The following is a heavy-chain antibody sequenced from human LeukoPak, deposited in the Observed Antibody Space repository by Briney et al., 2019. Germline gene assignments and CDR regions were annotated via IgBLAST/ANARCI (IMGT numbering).Heavy chain of an antibody. Sequence: PSETLSLTCTVSGDSISSNYWSWIRQSPGKGLEWIGYIFDSGSTKYNPSLKSRVTISVDTSKNQFSLKLSSVTAADTAVYYCAREWVDYGDYHVDPWGQGTLVTVSS. J-gene: IGHJ5*02. CDR3: AREWVDYGDYHVDP. V-gene: IGHV4-59*01. CDR2: IFDSGST. CDR1: GDSISSNY. D-gene: IGHD4-17*01.